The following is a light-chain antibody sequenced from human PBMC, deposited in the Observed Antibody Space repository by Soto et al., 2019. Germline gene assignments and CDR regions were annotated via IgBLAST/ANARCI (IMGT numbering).Light chain of an antibody. CDR3: SSYGGSNTVV. CDR1: SSDVGGYNY. J-gene: IGLJ2*01. V-gene: IGLV2-8*01. Sequence: QAVVTQPPSASGSPGQSVTISCTGSSSDVGGYNYVSWYQQHPGKAPKLMIYEVSKRPSGVPDRLSGSKSGNKASLTVSGLQAEDEADYYCSSYGGSNTVVFGGGTKLTVL. CDR2: EVS.